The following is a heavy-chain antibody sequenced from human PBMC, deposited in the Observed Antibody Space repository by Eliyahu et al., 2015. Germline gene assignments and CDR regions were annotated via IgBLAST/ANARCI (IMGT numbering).Heavy chain of an antibody. V-gene: IGHV4-34*01. Sequence: QVQLQQWGAGLLKPSETLSLTCAVXGGSXSGYYWTXSRQSPGRGLEWIGEINXGXXPXSNPSLESRLTISIDTSKGQFSLRLSSVTAPDTAVYYCARNSGPVGATGYYYYGMDVWGQGTTVTISS. D-gene: IGHD1-26*01. CDR1: GGSXSGYY. CDR3: ARNSGPVGATGYYYYGMDV. CDR2: INXGXXP. J-gene: IGHJ6*02.